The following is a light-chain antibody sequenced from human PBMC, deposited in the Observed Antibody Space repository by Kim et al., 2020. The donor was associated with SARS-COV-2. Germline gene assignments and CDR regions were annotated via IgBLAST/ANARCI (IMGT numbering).Light chain of an antibody. CDR3: QVWDSSSDHPV. Sequence: APGKAARIAGGGDDGGSRGVPGDQQKAGQAPVLVIYYDSDRPSGIPERFSGSNSGNTATLTISRVEAGDEADYYCQVWDSSSDHPVFGGGTQLTVL. V-gene: IGLV3-21*04. J-gene: IGLJ3*02. CDR1: DGGSRG. CDR2: YDS.